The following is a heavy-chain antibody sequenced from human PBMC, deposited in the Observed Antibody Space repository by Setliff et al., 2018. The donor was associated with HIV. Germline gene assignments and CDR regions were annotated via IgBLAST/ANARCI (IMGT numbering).Heavy chain of an antibody. CDR3: ARDLHVNYHVVDI. V-gene: IGHV4-31*03. Sequence: SETLSLTCSVSGVSIVSGGFYFSWIRHHPGKGLEWIGTVYYTGKTYYNPSLQSRLTMSADTSKNQLYLKINSVTAADTAVYFCARDLHVNYHVVDIWGPGTMVTVSS. D-gene: IGHD2-15*01. CDR1: GVSIVSGGFY. CDR2: VYYTGKT. J-gene: IGHJ3*02.